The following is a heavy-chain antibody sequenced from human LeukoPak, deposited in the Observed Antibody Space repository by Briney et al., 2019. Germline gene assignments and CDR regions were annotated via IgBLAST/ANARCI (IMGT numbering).Heavy chain of an antibody. J-gene: IGHJ4*02. D-gene: IGHD1-14*01. CDR3: ARLTEITGSPLNGY. Sequence: GGSLRLSCAASGFTSSSYSMNWVRQAPGKGLEWVSSISSSSSYIYYADSVKGRFTISRDNAKNSLYLQMNSLKTDDTAVYYCARLTEITGSPLNGYWGQGTLVTVSS. CDR1: GFTSSSYS. V-gene: IGHV3-21*04. CDR2: ISSSSSYI.